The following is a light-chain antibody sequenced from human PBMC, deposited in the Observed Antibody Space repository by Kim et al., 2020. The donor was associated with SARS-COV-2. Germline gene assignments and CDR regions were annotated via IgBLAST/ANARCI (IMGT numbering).Light chain of an antibody. CDR1: QILGSN. Sequence: STGERAPLSCRASQILGSNLAWYQQKPGQAPRLLIYGASTRATGVPARFSGSGSGTEFTLSISSLQSEDVGFYFCQQYNNWPPLTFGGGTKVDIK. J-gene: IGKJ4*01. V-gene: IGKV3-15*01. CDR2: GAS. CDR3: QQYNNWPPLT.